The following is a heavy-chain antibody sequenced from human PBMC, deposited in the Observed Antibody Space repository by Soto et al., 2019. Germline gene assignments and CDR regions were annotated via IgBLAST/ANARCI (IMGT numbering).Heavy chain of an antibody. Sequence: QVQLQESGPGLVKPSETLSLTCTVSGGSISSYYWSWLRQPPGKGLECIGYIFYSGSTNYNPSLKSRVTISVDTSKNQFSLKLSSVTAADTAVYYCARAGPEMDYWGQGTLVTVSS. V-gene: IGHV4-59*01. D-gene: IGHD3-10*01. CDR2: IFYSGST. CDR3: ARAGPEMDY. CDR1: GGSISSYY. J-gene: IGHJ4*02.